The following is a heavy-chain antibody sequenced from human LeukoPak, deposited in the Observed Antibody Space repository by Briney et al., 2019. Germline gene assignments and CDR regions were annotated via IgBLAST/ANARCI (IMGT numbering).Heavy chain of an antibody. D-gene: IGHD3-22*01. CDR3: ARDTYYYDSSGYPKYFQH. V-gene: IGHV4-34*01. CDR1: GGSFSGYY. CDR2: INHSGST. J-gene: IGHJ1*01. Sequence: SETLSLTCAVYGGSFSGYYWSWIRQPPGKGLEWIGEINHSGSTNYNPSLKSRVTISVDTSKNQFSLKLSSVTAADTAVYYCARDTYYYDSSGYPKYFQHWGQGTLVTVSS.